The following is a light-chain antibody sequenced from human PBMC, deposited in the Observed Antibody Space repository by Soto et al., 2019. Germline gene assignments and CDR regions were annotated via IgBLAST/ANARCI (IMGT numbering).Light chain of an antibody. J-gene: IGKJ2*01. CDR3: QQSYSTGYT. CDR2: AAS. Sequence: DIQMTQSPSSLSASVGDRVTITCRASQSISSYLNWYQQKQGKAPKLLIYAASSWQSGVPSRFSGSGSGKDFTLNISSLQPEDFATYYCQQSYSTGYTFGQGTKLEIK. CDR1: QSISSY. V-gene: IGKV1-39*01.